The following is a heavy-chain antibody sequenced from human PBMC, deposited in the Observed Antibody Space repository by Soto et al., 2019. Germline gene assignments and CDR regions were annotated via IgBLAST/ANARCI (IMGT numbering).Heavy chain of an antibody. CDR3: ARAAENGDYQDFDY. Sequence: QVQLQESGPGLVKPSQTLSLTCTVSGGSISSGGYYWSWIRQHPGKGLEWIGYIYYSGSTYYNPSLKSRVTXXVXTXKNQFSLKLSSVTAADTAVYYCARAAENGDYQDFDYWGQGTLVTVSS. CDR1: GGSISSGGYY. J-gene: IGHJ4*02. V-gene: IGHV4-31*03. D-gene: IGHD4-17*01. CDR2: IYYSGST.